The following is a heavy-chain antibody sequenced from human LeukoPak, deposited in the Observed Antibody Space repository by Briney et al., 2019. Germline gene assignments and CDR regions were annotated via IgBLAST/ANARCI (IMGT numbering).Heavy chain of an antibody. CDR3: ANEGYDGSGSYPDN. CDR1: GFTFSSYG. D-gene: IGHD3-10*01. J-gene: IGHJ4*02. V-gene: IGHV3-30*18. CDR2: ISYDGSSK. Sequence: GGSLRLSCAASGFTFSSYGMHWVRQAPGKGLEWVAVISYDGSSKTYADSVKGRFTISRDNSENTLSLQMNSLRAEDTAVYYCANEGYDGSGSYPDNWGQGTLVSVSS.